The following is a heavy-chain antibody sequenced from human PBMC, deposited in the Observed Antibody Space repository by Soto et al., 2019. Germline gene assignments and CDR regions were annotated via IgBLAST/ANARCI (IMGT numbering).Heavy chain of an antibody. CDR2: IIPIFGTA. V-gene: IGHV1-69*13. J-gene: IGHJ1*01. CDR1: GGTFSSYA. CDR3: ARDRGPISRYSPYWSLL. D-gene: IGHD3-22*01. Sequence: GASVKVSCKASGGTFSSYAISWVRQAPGQGLEWMGEIIPIFGTANYAQKFQGRVTITADESTSTAYMELSSLRSEDTAVYYCARDRGPISRYSPYWSLLCGQGTLVTVSS.